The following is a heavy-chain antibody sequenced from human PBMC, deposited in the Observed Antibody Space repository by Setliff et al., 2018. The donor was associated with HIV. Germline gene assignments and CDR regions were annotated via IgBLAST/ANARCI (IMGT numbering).Heavy chain of an antibody. CDR3: VRERRRSPLSYGLDV. Sequence: SETLSLTCTVSGGSISSGGYYWNWIRQYPVKGLEWIGHIYYNGRTLFNPALGTRLNMSVDTSENQFSLPLNSVTAADTAVYYCVRERRRSPLSYGLDVWGQGTTVTAP. J-gene: IGHJ6*02. CDR1: GGSISSGGYY. CDR2: IYYNGRT. V-gene: IGHV4-31*03.